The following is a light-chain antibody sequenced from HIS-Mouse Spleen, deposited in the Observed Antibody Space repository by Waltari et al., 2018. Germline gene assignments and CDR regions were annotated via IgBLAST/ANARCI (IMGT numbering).Light chain of an antibody. CDR1: ALPKKY. Sequence: SYELTQPPSVSVSPGQTARTTSPGDALPKKYAYWYQQKSGQAPVLVIYEDSKLPSGIPERFSGSSSGTMATLTISGAQVEDEADYYCYSTDSSGNHRVFGGGTKLTVL. J-gene: IGLJ2*01. CDR2: EDS. V-gene: IGLV3-10*01. CDR3: YSTDSSGNHRV.